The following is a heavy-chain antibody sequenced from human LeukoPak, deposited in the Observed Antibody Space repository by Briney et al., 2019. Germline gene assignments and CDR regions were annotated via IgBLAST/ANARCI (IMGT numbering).Heavy chain of an antibody. CDR2: INSDGSSP. J-gene: IGHJ5*02. CDR3: ARDLHGDYWFDP. Sequence: GGTLRLSCAAPGFTFSSYGMTWVRRAPGKGLVWVSRINSDGSSPSYADSVKGRFTIPRDNAKTTLSLQMNSLRAEDTAVYYCARDLHGDYWFDPWGQGTLVTVSS. V-gene: IGHV3-74*01. D-gene: IGHD4-17*01. CDR1: GFTFSSYG.